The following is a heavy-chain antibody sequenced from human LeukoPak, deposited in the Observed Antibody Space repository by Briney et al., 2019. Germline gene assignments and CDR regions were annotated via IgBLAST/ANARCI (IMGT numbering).Heavy chain of an antibody. CDR2: ISSSSSYT. CDR1: GFTFSDYY. J-gene: IGHJ4*02. CDR3: GRVGGWFGELSPIDY. Sequence: GGSLRLSCAASGFTFSDYYMSWIRQPPGKGLEWVSYISSSSSYTNYADSVKGRFTISRDNSKNTLYLQMNSLRAEDTALYYCGRVGGWFGELSPIDYWGQGTLVTVSS. D-gene: IGHD3-10*01. V-gene: IGHV3-11*05.